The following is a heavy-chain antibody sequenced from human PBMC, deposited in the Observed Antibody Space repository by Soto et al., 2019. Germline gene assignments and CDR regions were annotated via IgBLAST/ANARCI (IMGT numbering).Heavy chain of an antibody. V-gene: IGHV3-7*01. CDR2: MNEDGSTK. J-gene: IGHJ4*02. Sequence: EGQLVESGGGLVQSGGSLRLSCAASGFSFSSTWMSWVRQAPGKGLEWVANMNEDGSTKNYVDFVKGRFTSSRDNAKNSLYLQMNSLRAEDTAVYYCARDAGFNRFDYWGQGTLVTVSS. CDR1: GFSFSSTW. CDR3: ARDAGFNRFDY.